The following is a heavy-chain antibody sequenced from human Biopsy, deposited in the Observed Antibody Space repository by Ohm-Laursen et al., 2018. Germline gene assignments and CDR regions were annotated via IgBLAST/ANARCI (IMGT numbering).Heavy chain of an antibody. Sequence: ASVKVSCKASGHTLTGHYMHWVRQASGQGPEWMGWMNPDSGGTKYAQKFQGRVTMTRDTSISTAYMELSSLRSDDTAVYYCARDSGDGSGNYGGCFDPWGQGTPVTVSS. J-gene: IGHJ5*02. CDR3: ARDSGDGSGNYGGCFDP. V-gene: IGHV1-2*02. CDR2: MNPDSGGT. D-gene: IGHD3-10*01. CDR1: GHTLTGHY.